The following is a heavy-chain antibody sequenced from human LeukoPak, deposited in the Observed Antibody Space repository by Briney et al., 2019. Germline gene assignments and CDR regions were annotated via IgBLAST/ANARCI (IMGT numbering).Heavy chain of an antibody. CDR2: IIPIFGTA. V-gene: IGHV1-69*13. D-gene: IGHD3-10*01. Sequence: ASVKVSCKASGGTFNNYTISWVRQAPGQGLEWMGGIIPIFGTANYAQKFQGRVTITADESTSTAYMELSSLRSEDTAVYYCAREEGWITMVRGVIHDAFDIWGQGTMVTVSS. J-gene: IGHJ3*02. CDR3: AREEGWITMVRGVIHDAFDI. CDR1: GGTFNNYT.